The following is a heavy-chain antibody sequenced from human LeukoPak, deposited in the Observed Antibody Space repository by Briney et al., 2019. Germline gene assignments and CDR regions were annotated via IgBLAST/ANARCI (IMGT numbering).Heavy chain of an antibody. CDR3: ARGANYDYVWGSYRYLLDY. J-gene: IGHJ4*02. V-gene: IGHV4-59*01. Sequence: SETLSLTCTVSGGSISSYYWSWIRQPPGKGLEWIGYIYYSGSTNYNPSLKSRVTISVDTSKNQFSLKLSSVTAADTAVYYCARGANYDYVWGSYRYLLDYWGQGTLVTVSS. CDR2: IYYSGST. D-gene: IGHD3-16*02. CDR1: GGSISSYY.